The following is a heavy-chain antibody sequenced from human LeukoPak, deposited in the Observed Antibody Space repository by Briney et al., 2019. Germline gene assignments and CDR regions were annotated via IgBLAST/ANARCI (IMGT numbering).Heavy chain of an antibody. J-gene: IGHJ4*02. V-gene: IGHV1-18*04. Sequence: GASVKVSCKASGYTFTSYGISWVRQAPGQGLEWMGWISAYNGNTNYAQKLLGRVTMTTDTSTSTAYMELRSLRSDDTAVYYCARVSEDYGDRSEDYWGQGTLVTVSS. CDR2: ISAYNGNT. D-gene: IGHD4-17*01. CDR1: GYTFTSYG. CDR3: ARVSEDYGDRSEDY.